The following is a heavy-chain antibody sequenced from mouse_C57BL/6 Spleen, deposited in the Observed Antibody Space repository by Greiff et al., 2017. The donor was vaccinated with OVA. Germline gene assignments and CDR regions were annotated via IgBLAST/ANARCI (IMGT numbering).Heavy chain of an antibody. D-gene: IGHD1-1*01. J-gene: IGHJ4*01. Sequence: QVQLQLSGAELVRPGASVTLSCKASGYTFTDYEMHWVKQTPVHGLEWIGAIDPATGGTAYNQKFKGKAILTADKSSSTAYMELRSLTSEDSAVYYCTRRVYYYGSTDYAMDYWGQGTSVTVSS. CDR2: IDPATGGT. CDR3: TRRVYYYGSTDYAMDY. V-gene: IGHV1-15*01. CDR1: GYTFTDYE.